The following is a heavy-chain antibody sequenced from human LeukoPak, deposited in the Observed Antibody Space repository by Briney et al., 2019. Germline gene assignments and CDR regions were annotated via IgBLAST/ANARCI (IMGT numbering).Heavy chain of an antibody. CDR1: GFTFSIHG. CDR2: IINSGGTV. J-gene: IGHJ6*02. V-gene: IGHV3-48*02. CDR3: ARVGRGVYGMDV. D-gene: IGHD3-10*01. Sequence: QPGGSLRLSCAASGFTFSIHGMNWVRQAPGKGLEWVSYIINSGGTVYYTDSVQGRFTISRDNARNSLFLQMNSLRDEDTAVYYCARVGRGVYGMDVWGQVTTVTVSS.